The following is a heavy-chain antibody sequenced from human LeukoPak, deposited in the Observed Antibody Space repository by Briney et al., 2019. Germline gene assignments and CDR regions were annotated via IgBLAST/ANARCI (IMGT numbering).Heavy chain of an antibody. CDR3: AHRPPGGGGFDY. J-gene: IGHJ4*02. CDR1: GFSLSTSGVG. V-gene: IGHV2-5*02. CDR2: IYWDDDK. Sequence: KESGPTLVKPTQTLTLTCTLSGFSLSTSGVGVGGIRQPPGKALEWLALIYWDDDKRYSPSLKSRLTITKDTSKNQVVLRMTDMDPVDTATYYCAHRPPGGGGFDYWGQGTLVTVSS.